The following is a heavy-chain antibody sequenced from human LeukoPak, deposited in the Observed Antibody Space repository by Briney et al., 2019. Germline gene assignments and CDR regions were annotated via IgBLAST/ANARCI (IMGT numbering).Heavy chain of an antibody. CDR2: INPNSGGT. CDR1: GYTFTSYY. Sequence: GASVKVSCKASGYTFTSYYMHWVRQAPGQGLEWMGWINPNSGGTNYAQKFQGRVTMTRDTSISTAYMELSRLRSDDTAVYYCARCNQLGWEPLFPTHNWFDPWGQGTLVTVSS. J-gene: IGHJ5*02. D-gene: IGHD1-26*01. V-gene: IGHV1-2*02. CDR3: ARCNQLGWEPLFPTHNWFDP.